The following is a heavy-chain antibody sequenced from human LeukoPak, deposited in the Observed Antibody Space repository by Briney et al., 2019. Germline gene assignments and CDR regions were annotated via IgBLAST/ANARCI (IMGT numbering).Heavy chain of an antibody. V-gene: IGHV4-34*01. J-gene: IGHJ4*02. CDR3: ARGGWDYYDSSGAPYYFDY. Sequence: SETLSLTCTVSGGSISSYYWSWIRQPPGKGLEWIGEINHSGSTNYNPSLKSRVTISVDTSKNQFSLKLSSVTAADTAVYYCARGGWDYYDSSGAPYYFDYWGQGTLVTVSS. CDR2: INHSGST. CDR1: GGSISSYY. D-gene: IGHD3-22*01.